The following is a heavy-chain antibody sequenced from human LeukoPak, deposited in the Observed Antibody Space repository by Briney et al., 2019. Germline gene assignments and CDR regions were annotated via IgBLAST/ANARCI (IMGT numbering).Heavy chain of an antibody. Sequence: PGGSLRLSCAASGFTFSSYAMHWVRQAPGRGLEWVAVISYDGSNKYYADSVKGRFTISRDNSKNTLYLQMNSLRAEDTAVYYCARARLGDYGDTNWFDPWGQGTLVTVSS. CDR2: ISYDGSNK. J-gene: IGHJ5*02. CDR3: ARARLGDYGDTNWFDP. V-gene: IGHV3-30*01. D-gene: IGHD4-17*01. CDR1: GFTFSSYA.